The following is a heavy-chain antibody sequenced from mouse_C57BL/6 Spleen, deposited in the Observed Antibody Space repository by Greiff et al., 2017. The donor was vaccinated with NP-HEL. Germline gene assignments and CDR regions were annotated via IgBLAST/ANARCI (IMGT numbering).Heavy chain of an antibody. CDR3: ARYDYDGYFDV. CDR2: IHPNSGST. V-gene: IGHV1-64*01. J-gene: IGHJ1*03. D-gene: IGHD2-4*01. Sequence: QVQLKQPGAELVKPGASVKLSCKASGYTFTSYWMHWVKQRPGQGLEWIGMIHPNSGSTNYNEKFKSKATLTVDKSSSTAYMQLSSLTSEDSAVYYCARYDYDGYFDVWGTGTTVTVSS. CDR1: GYTFTSYW.